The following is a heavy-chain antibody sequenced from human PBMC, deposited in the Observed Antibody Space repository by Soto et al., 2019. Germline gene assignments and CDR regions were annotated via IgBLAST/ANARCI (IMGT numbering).Heavy chain of an antibody. CDR1: GFTFSSYG. J-gene: IGHJ4*02. CDR2: ISYDGSNK. Sequence: QVQLVESGGGVVQPGRSLRLSCAASGFTFSSYGMPWVRQAPGKGLEWVAVISYDGSNKYYADSVKGRFTISRDNSKNTLYLQMNSLRAEDTAVYYCAKVDGSYYFDYWGQGTPVTVSS. CDR3: AKVDGSYYFDY. D-gene: IGHD1-26*01. V-gene: IGHV3-30*18.